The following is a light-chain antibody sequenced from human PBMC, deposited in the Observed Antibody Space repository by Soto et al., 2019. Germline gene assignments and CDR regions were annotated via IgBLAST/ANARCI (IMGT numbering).Light chain of an antibody. CDR1: QSVSSY. CDR3: QQRSNWLYT. V-gene: IGKV3-11*01. Sequence: EIVLTQSPATLSLSPGERATLSCRASQSVSSYLAWYQQKPGQAPRLLFYDASNRATGIQARFSGSGSGTDFTLTISSLEPEDFAVYYCQQRSNWLYTFGQGTKLEIK. CDR2: DAS. J-gene: IGKJ2*01.